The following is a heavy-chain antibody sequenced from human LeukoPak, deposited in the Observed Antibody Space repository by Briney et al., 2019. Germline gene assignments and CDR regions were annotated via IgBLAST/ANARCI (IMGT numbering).Heavy chain of an antibody. CDR3: ALLNY. CDR2: ISSSSNYI. Sequence: GGSLRLSCAASGFTLSNYTMNWVRQAPGKGLEWVSSISSSSNYIYYADSIKGRFTISRDNAKNSLYLQLDSLRAGDTAVYYCALLNYWGQGTLVTVSS. J-gene: IGHJ4*02. V-gene: IGHV3-21*01. CDR1: GFTLSNYT. D-gene: IGHD2-8*02.